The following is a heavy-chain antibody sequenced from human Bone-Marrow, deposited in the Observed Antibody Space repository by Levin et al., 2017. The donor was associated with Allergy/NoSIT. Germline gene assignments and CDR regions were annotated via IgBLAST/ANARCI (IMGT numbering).Heavy chain of an antibody. Sequence: GGSLRLSCAASGFTFSAFVVNWVRQAPGKGLEWVSVISVSGDTTFYADSVQGRFTMSRDNSKNTLFLQMDSLRVEDTAKYYCARSPSDFLGGYGMDVWGQGTTVAVSS. CDR1: GFTFSAFV. CDR2: ISVSGDTT. CDR3: ARSPSDFLGGYGMDV. J-gene: IGHJ6*02. D-gene: IGHD3-16*01. V-gene: IGHV3-23*01.